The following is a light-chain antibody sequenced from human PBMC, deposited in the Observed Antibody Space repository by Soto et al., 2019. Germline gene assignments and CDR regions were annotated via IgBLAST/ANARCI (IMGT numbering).Light chain of an antibody. CDR1: SSDVGAYNY. V-gene: IGLV2-14*01. CDR3: RSFTSSSTRV. J-gene: IGLJ1*01. CDR2: DVS. Sequence: QSALTQSASVSGSPGQSITISCTGTSSDVGAYNYVSWYQQHPGKAPKLIIYDVSNRPSGVSNRFSGSKSGNTASLTISALQAEDEADYYCRSFTSSSTRVFGTGTKVTV.